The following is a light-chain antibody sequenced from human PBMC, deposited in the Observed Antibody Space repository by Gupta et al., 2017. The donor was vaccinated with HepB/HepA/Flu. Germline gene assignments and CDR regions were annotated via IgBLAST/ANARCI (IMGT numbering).Light chain of an antibody. J-gene: IGKJ5*01. CDR3: QQRSNWPS. Sequence: EIVLTQSPATLSLSPGERATLSCMASQSVSSYLAWYQQKPGQAPRLLIYDASSRATGIPARFSGSGSGTDFTLTISSLEPEDFAVYYCQQRSNWPSFGQGTRLEIK. CDR2: DAS. V-gene: IGKV3-11*01. CDR1: QSVSSY.